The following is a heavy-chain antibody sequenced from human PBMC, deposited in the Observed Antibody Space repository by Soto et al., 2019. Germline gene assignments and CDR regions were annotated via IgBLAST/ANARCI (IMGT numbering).Heavy chain of an antibody. CDR2: IKEDGTEK. CDR1: GFTFSIYW. V-gene: IGHV3-7*01. Sequence: EVQLVESGGGLVQPGGSLRLACAATGFTFSIYWMSWVRQAPGKGPEWVANIKEDGTEKYHVNSEEGRFTISRDNAKNSLNLQMNSLRAEDTAIYYCARGGIHSVDYWGQGTLVTVSS. J-gene: IGHJ4*02. D-gene: IGHD1-26*01. CDR3: ARGGIHSVDY.